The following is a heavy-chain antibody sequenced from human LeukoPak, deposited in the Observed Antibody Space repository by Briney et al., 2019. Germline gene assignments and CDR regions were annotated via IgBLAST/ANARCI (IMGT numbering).Heavy chain of an antibody. CDR3: ARGPGDSSGWYLQH. CDR2: INHSGST. Sequence: PSETLSLTCAVYGGSFSGYYWSWIRQPPGKGLEWIGEINHSGSTNYNPSLKSRVTISVDTSKNQFSLKLSSVTAADTAVYYYARGPGDSSGWYLQHWGQGTLVTVSS. CDR1: GGSFSGYY. D-gene: IGHD6-19*01. V-gene: IGHV4-34*01. J-gene: IGHJ1*01.